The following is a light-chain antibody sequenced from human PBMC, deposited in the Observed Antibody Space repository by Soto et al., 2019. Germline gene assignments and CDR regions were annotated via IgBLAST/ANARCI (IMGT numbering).Light chain of an antibody. V-gene: IGLV1-40*01. Sequence: QSVLTQPLSVSGAPGQRVTISCTGSSSNIGAGYDVHWYQQLPGTAPKLLIYGNSNRPSGVPDRFSGSKSGTSASLAITGLQAEDEAGYYCQSYDSSLSGSVFGGGTKLTVL. CDR3: QSYDSSLSGSV. J-gene: IGLJ2*01. CDR1: SSNIGAGYD. CDR2: GNS.